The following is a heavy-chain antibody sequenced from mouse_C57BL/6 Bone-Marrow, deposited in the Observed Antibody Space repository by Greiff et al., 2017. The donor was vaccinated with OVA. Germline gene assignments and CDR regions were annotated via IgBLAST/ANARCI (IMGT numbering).Heavy chain of an antibody. J-gene: IGHJ4*01. CDR2: ISNGGGST. CDR1: GFTFSDYY. Sequence: EVHLVESGGGLVQPGGSLKLSCAASGFTFSDYYMYWVRQTPEQRLEWVAYISNGGGSTYYPDTVKGRFTISRDNAKNTLYLQMSRLKSEDTAMYYCARDYSNYYYAMDYWGQGTSVTVSS. D-gene: IGHD2-5*01. CDR3: ARDYSNYYYAMDY. V-gene: IGHV5-12*01.